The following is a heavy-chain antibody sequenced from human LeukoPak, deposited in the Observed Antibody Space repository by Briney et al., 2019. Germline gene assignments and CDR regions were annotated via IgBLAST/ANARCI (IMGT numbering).Heavy chain of an antibody. V-gene: IGHV2-5*01. CDR1: GFSRSTRGVG. D-gene: IGHD1-26*01. CDR3: VHREGATLYGY. CDR2: IYWSDDK. Sequence: SGPTLVKPTQTLTLTCTFTGFSRSTRGVGVGWIRQPPGKALEWLSRIYWSDDKRYSPSLKSRLTITKDTSKNQVVLTMTNMDPVDTATYYCVHREGATLYGYWGQGTLVTVSS. J-gene: IGHJ4*02.